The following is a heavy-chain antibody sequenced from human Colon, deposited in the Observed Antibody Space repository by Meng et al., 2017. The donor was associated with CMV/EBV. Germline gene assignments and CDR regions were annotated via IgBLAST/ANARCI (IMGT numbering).Heavy chain of an antibody. J-gene: IGHJ4*02. V-gene: IGHV3-15*01. CDR3: TTLLRGF. CDR1: GFTFTNAA. CDR2: IKSKIDGGKI. D-gene: IGHD2-15*01. Sequence: LSCAGSGFTFTNAAMTWVGQASGKGLEWIGRIKSKIDGGKIDYAAPVRGRFAISRDDSKATVYLQIDTLEIEDTGMYYCTTLLRGFWGQGTLVTVSS.